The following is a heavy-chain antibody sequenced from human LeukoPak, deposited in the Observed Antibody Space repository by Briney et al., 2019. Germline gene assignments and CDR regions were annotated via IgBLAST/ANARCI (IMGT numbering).Heavy chain of an antibody. V-gene: IGHV3-30-3*01. CDR3: ARVRGGRSWYYYGMDV. CDR1: GFTFSNFA. D-gene: IGHD3-16*01. CDR2: ISYDGDYE. J-gene: IGHJ6*02. Sequence: PGGSLRLSCAASGFTFSNFAMHWVRQAPGKGLEWVAVISYDGDYEYYADSVKGQFTISRDNSKDRLYLQMNSLRPEDTAMYYCARVRGGRSWYYYGMDVWGRGTTVTVSS.